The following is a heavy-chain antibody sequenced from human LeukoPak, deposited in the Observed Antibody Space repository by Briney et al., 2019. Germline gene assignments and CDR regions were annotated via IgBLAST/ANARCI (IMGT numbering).Heavy chain of an antibody. V-gene: IGHV3-23*01. J-gene: IGHJ4*02. D-gene: IGHD6-19*01. CDR3: AKAHLGQVAAMIGY. Sequence: GGSLRLSCAASGFTFSSYAMSWVRQAPGKGLEWVSAISGSGGSTYYADSVKGRFTISRDNSKNTLYLQMNSLRAEDTAVYYCAKAHLGQVAAMIGYWGQGTLVTVSS. CDR1: GFTFSSYA. CDR2: ISGSGGST.